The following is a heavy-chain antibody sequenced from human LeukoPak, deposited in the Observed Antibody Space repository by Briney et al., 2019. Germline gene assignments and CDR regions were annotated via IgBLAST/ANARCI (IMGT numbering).Heavy chain of an antibody. Sequence: ASVKVSCKASGYTFTSYGISWVRQAPGQGLEWMGWMNPNSGNTGYAQKFQGRVTITRNTSISTAYMELSSLRSEDTAVYYCARGGSCDSSGYYPYYYMDVWGKGTTVTVSS. CDR1: GYTFTSYG. CDR3: ARGGSCDSSGYYPYYYMDV. J-gene: IGHJ6*03. V-gene: IGHV1-8*03. D-gene: IGHD3-22*01. CDR2: MNPNSGNT.